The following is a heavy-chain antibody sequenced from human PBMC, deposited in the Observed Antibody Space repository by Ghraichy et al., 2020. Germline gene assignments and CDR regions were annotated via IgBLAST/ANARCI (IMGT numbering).Heavy chain of an antibody. V-gene: IGHV3-48*04. CDR2: ISSSSSTI. CDR3: ASALTGYY. CDR1: GFTFSSYS. Sequence: LSLTCAASGFTFSSYSMNWVRQAPGKGLEWVSYISSSSSTIYYADSVKGRFTISRDNAKNSLYLQMNSLRAEDTAAYYCASALTGYYWGQGTLVTVSS. D-gene: IGHD7-27*01. J-gene: IGHJ4*02.